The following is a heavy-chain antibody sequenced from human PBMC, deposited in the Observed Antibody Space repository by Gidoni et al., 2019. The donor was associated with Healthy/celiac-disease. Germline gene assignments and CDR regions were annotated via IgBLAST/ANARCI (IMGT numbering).Heavy chain of an antibody. CDR1: GGSISSYY. D-gene: IGHD5-18*01. CDR3: AGQDTAMVTDY. CDR2: IYYSGST. V-gene: IGHV4-59*08. Sequence: QVQLQESGPGLVKPSETLSLTCTVSGGSISSYYWSWIRQPPGKGLEWIGYIYYSGSTNYNPSLKSRVTISVDTSKNQFSLKLSSVTAADTAVYYCAGQDTAMVTDYWGQGTLVTVSS. J-gene: IGHJ4*02.